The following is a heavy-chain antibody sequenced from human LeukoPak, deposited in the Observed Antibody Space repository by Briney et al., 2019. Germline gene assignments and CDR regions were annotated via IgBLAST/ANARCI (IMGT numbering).Heavy chain of an antibody. CDR1: GFTFDDYG. Sequence: GGSLRLSCAASGFTFDDYGMSWVRQAPGKGLEWVSGINWNGGGTGYADSVKGRFTIARDNAKNTLYLQMNSLRAEDAAVYYCARAYCSGGSCPYWYFDLWGRGTLVTVSS. CDR3: ARAYCSGGSCPYWYFDL. V-gene: IGHV3-20*04. J-gene: IGHJ2*01. D-gene: IGHD2-15*01. CDR2: INWNGGGT.